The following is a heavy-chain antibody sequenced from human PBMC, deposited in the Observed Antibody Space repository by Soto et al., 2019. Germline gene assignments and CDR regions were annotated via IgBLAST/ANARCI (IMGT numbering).Heavy chain of an antibody. V-gene: IGHV3-48*04. CDR1: GFTFSSYS. Sequence: GGSLRLSCAASGFTFSSYSMNWVRQAPGKGLEWVSYISSSSSTIYYADSVKGRFTISRDNAKNSLYLQMNSLRAEDTAVYYCARGHGGTYWYFDLWGRGTLVTVSS. CDR3: ARGHGGTYWYFDL. J-gene: IGHJ2*01. CDR2: ISSSSSTI. D-gene: IGHD2-15*01.